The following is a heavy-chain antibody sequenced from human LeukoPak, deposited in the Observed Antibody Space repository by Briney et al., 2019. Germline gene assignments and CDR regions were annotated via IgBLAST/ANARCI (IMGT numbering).Heavy chain of an antibody. D-gene: IGHD3-9*01. CDR3: ARQYYDILTGSHNWFDP. J-gene: IGHJ5*02. CDR2: INHSRST. V-gene: IGHV4-34*01. Sequence: GSLRLSCAASGFTFSSYAMSWVRQPPGKGLEWIGEINHSRSTNYNPSLKSRVTISVDTSKNQFSLKLSSVTAADTAVYYCARQYYDILTGSHNWFDPWGQGTLVTVSS. CDR1: GFTFSSYA.